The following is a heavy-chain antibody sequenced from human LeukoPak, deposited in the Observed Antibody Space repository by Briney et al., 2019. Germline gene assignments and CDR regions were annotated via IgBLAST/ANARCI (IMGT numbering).Heavy chain of an antibody. D-gene: IGHD2-2*01. CDR3: ARVRRYCSSTSCYFDY. J-gene: IGHJ4*02. CDR1: GYTFTGYY. CDR2: INPNSGGT. V-gene: IGHV1-2*02. Sequence: ASVKVSCKASGYTFTGYYMYWVRQAPGQGPEWMGWINPNSGGTNYAQKFQGRVTMTRNTSISTAYMELSSLRSEDTAVYYCARVRRYCSSTSCYFDYWGQGTLVTVSS.